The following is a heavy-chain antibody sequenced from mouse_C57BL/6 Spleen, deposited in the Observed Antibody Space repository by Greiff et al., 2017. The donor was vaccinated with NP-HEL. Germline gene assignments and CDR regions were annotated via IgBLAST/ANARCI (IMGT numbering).Heavy chain of an antibody. Sequence: EVQLQQSGAELVRPGASVKLSCTASGFNIKDDYMHWVKQRPEQGLEWIGWIDPENGDTEYASKFQGKATITADTSSNTAYLQLSSLTSDDTAVYYCTSYFGSSYEGFAYWGQGTLVTVSA. J-gene: IGHJ3*01. V-gene: IGHV14-4*01. D-gene: IGHD1-1*01. CDR1: GFNIKDDY. CDR3: TSYFGSSYEGFAY. CDR2: IDPENGDT.